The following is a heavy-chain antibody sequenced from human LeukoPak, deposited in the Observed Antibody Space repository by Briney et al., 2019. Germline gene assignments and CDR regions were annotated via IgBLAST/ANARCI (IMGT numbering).Heavy chain of an antibody. J-gene: IGHJ4*02. V-gene: IGHV4-59*01. CDR3: ARTRGFKADHKSFDY. CDR2: IHFTGST. D-gene: IGHD6-25*01. CDR1: GASINNYY. Sequence: SETLSLTCTVSGASINNYYWNWIRQPPGKGLEWIGYIHFTGSTHYNPSLKSRVTISLDRSKTQFSLNLSSLSAADTAMYYCARTRGFKADHKSFDYWGRGTLVTVSS.